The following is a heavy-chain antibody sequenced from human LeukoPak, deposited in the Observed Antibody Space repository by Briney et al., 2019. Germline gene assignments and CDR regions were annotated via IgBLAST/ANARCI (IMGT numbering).Heavy chain of an antibody. CDR1: GYTFTTYG. CDR3: AREVMIGAFDI. D-gene: IGHD3-22*01. J-gene: IGHJ3*02. V-gene: IGHV7-4-1*02. Sequence: ASVKVSCKASGYTFTTYGINWVRQAPGQGLKWMGWINTNTGNPTYAQGFTGRFVFSVDTSVSTAYLQISSLKAEDTAVYYCAREVMIGAFDIWGQGTMVTVSS. CDR2: INTNTGNP.